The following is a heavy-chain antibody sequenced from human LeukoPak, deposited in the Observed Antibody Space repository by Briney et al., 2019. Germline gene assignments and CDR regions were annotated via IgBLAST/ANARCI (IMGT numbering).Heavy chain of an antibody. CDR3: ASLSLAEDY. V-gene: IGHV3-48*02. D-gene: IGHD3-3*02. CDR1: GFAFSSYS. J-gene: IGHJ4*02. Sequence: GGSLRLSCAASGFAFSSYSMNWVRQAPGKGLEWVSYISSSSRTIYYADSVKGRFTVSRDNAKNSLYLQMNSLRDEDTAVYYCASLSLAEDYWGQGTLVTVSS. CDR2: ISSSSRTI.